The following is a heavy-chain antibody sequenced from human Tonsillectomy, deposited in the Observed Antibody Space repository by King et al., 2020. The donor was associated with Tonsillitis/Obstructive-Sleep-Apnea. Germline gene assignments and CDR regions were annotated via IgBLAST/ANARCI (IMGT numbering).Heavy chain of an antibody. J-gene: IGHJ6*02. V-gene: IGHV5-10-1*01. Sequence: QLVQSGAEVKKPGESLRISCKGSGYSFTIYWISWVRQMPGKGLEWMGTIDPSDSYTNYSPSFQGHVTISADKSISTAYLQWSSLKASDTAMYYCARHTGNSNGYLYGLDVWGQGTTVTVSS. D-gene: IGHD3-22*01. CDR1: GYSFTIYW. CDR2: IDPSDSYT. CDR3: ARHTGNSNGYLYGLDV.